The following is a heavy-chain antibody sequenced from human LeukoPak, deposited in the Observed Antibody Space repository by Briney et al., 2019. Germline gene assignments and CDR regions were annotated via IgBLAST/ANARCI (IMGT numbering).Heavy chain of an antibody. V-gene: IGHV3-23*01. J-gene: IGHJ6*03. CDR1: QFTFSRFA. D-gene: IGHD2-21*01. CDR3: AKHLGSHSFLFYYMDV. CDR2: LIGSGTAT. Sequence: GGSLRLSCEASQFTFSRFAMSWIRQAPGTGLEWVSTLIGSGTATYYADSVKGRITTSRDNSKDTLYLQMDKLRADDTAVYYCAKHLGSHSFLFYYMDVWGTGTSVTVSS.